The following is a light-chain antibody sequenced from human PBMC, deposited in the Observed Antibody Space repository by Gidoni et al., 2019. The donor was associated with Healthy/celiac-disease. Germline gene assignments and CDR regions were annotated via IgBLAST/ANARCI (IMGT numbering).Light chain of an antibody. CDR2: WAS. V-gene: IGKV4-1*01. CDR3: QQYYSTPYT. Sequence: DSVMPQSLDSLALSLGERATINCKSSQCVLYSSNNKNYLAWYQQKPGQPPKLLIYWASTRESGVPDRFSGSGSGTDFTLTISSLQAEDVAVYYCQQYYSTPYTFGQGTKLEIK. J-gene: IGKJ2*01. CDR1: QCVLYSSNNKNY.